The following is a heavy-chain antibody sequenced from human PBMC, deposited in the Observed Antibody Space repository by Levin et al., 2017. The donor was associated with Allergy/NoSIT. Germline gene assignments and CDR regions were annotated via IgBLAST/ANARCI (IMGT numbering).Heavy chain of an antibody. D-gene: IGHD2-8*02. CDR2: IYPADSDT. CDR3: AREYCTGGICFRDWFDP. Sequence: GESLKISCKGSGYSFTNYWIAWVRQMPGKGLEWMGIIYPADSDTRYSPSFQGQVTISADKSINTAYLQWSSLKASDTAMSYCAREYCTGGICFRDWFDPWGQGTLVTVSS. V-gene: IGHV5-51*01. J-gene: IGHJ5*02. CDR1: GYSFTNYW.